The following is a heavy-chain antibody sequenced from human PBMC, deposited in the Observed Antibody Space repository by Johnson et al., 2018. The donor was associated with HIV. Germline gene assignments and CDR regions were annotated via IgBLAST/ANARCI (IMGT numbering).Heavy chain of an antibody. CDR1: GFTFDDYG. Sequence: QVQLVESGGGVVRPGGSLRLSCAASGFTFDDYGMSWIRQAPGQGLEWVSYISSSGSTISYDDSVKGRFTIPRDNAKNSLYLQMNSLRAEDTAVYYCASPPDAFDIWGQGTMVTVSS. J-gene: IGHJ3*02. CDR3: ASPPDAFDI. V-gene: IGHV3-11*04. CDR2: ISSSGSTI.